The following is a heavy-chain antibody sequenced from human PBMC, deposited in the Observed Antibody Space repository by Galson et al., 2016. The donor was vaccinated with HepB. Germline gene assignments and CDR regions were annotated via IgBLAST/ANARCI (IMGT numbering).Heavy chain of an antibody. CDR2: IYYTENT. D-gene: IGHD6-6*01. Sequence: LSLTCTVSGASISGSEYYWGWIRQPPGRGLEWIGSIYYTENTYYNPSLKSRVTISVDTSKNQFSLRLNSVTAADTAVYYCANGEYSNYFDYWGQGTLVTASS. V-gene: IGHV4-39*01. CDR1: GASISGSEYY. CDR3: ANGEYSNYFDY. J-gene: IGHJ4*02.